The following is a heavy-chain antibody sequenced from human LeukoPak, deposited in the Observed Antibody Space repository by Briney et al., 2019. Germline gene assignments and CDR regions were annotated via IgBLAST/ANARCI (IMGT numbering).Heavy chain of an antibody. Sequence: GGSLRLSCAASGFTFSSYGMHWVRQAPGKGLEWVAFIRYDGSNKYYADSVKGRFTISRDNSKNTLYLQMNSLRAEDTAVYYCARDYEYYFDYWGQGTLVTVSS. D-gene: IGHD3-3*01. CDR1: GFTFSSYG. V-gene: IGHV3-30*02. CDR2: IRYDGSNK. J-gene: IGHJ4*02. CDR3: ARDYEYYFDY.